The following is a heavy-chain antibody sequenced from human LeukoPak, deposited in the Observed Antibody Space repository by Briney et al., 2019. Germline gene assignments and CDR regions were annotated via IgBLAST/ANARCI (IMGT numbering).Heavy chain of an antibody. CDR1: GGTFSSYA. D-gene: IGHD5-12*01. V-gene: IGHV1-69*13. CDR3: ARGGGYAPNRKNLNY. J-gene: IGHJ4*02. CDR2: IIPIFGTA. Sequence: GASVKVSCKASGGTFSSYAISWVRQAPGQGLEWMGGIIPIFGTANYAQKFQGRVTITADESTSTAYMELSSLRSEDTAVYYWARGGGYAPNRKNLNYWGEEPLFTASS.